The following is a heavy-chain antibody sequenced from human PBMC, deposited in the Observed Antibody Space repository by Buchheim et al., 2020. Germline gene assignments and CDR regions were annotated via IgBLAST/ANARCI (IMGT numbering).Heavy chain of an antibody. V-gene: IGHV3-48*03. D-gene: IGHD6-13*01. Sequence: DVQLVESGGGLVQPGGSLRLSCAASGFTFSSYEMNWVRQAPGKGLEWVSYIGGRGSSLYYADSVKGRFTISRDNAKNSLYLQMNSLRAEDTVVYYCAREGVSAPGVDYWGQGTL. CDR1: GFTFSSYE. CDR2: IGGRGSSL. CDR3: AREGVSAPGVDY. J-gene: IGHJ4*02.